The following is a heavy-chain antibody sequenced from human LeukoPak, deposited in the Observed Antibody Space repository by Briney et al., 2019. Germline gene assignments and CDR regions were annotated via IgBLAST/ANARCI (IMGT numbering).Heavy chain of an antibody. V-gene: IGHV3-21*01. CDR3: ATRSVMDV. Sequence: PGESLRLSCVASGFXFNFYHMNWVRQAPGKGLEWVSSISGDSYDIYYADSVKGRFTISRDNAKNSLFLQMNSLGVEDTAVYFCATRSVMDVWGQGTTVTVSS. CDR2: ISGDSYDI. J-gene: IGHJ6*02. CDR1: GFXFNFYH.